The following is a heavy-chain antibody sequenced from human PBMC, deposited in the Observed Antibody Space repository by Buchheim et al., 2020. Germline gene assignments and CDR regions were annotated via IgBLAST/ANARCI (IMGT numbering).Heavy chain of an antibody. CDR3: ARGYNYYGMDV. D-gene: IGHD3-10*01. J-gene: IGHJ6*02. CDR2: ISYDGSNK. CDR1: GFTFSSYG. Sequence: QVQLVESGGGVVQPGRSLRLSCAASGFTFSSYGMHWVRQAPGKGLEWVAVISYDGSNKYYADSVKGRFTTSRDNSKNTLYLQMNSLRAEDTAVYYCARGYNYYGMDVWGQGTT. V-gene: IGHV3-30*03.